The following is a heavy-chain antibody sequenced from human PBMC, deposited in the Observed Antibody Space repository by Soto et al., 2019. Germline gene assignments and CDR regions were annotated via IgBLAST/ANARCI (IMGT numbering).Heavy chain of an antibody. CDR2: INAGNGNT. V-gene: IGHV1-3*01. J-gene: IGHJ6*02. Sequence: ASVKVSCKASGYTFTSYAMHWVRQAPGQRLEWMGWINAGNGNTKYSQKFQGRVTITRDTSASTAYMELSSLRSEDTAVYFCARDLGFDVLTGYSYYYYYAKDVWGQGTTVTVS. D-gene: IGHD3-9*01. CDR1: GYTFTSYA. CDR3: ARDLGFDVLTGYSYYYYYAKDV.